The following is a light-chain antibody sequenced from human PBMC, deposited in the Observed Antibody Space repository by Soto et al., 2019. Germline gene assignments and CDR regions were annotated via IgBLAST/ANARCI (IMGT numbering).Light chain of an antibody. CDR1: QRMSSY. Sequence: DIQMTQSPSSLSASVGDRVTITCRASQRMSSYLNWYQQKPGKAPKFLIYAASSLQSGVPSRFSGSGSGTDFTLTISCLQPEDFVTYYCQQSYSTLFTFGPGTKVDIK. CDR3: QQSYSTLFT. J-gene: IGKJ3*01. V-gene: IGKV1-39*01. CDR2: AAS.